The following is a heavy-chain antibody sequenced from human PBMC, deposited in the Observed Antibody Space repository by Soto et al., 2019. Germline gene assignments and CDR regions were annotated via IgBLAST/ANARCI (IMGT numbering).Heavy chain of an antibody. Sequence: QVQLVQSGAEVKKPGASVKVSCKASGYTFTSYGISWVRQAPGQGPEWMGWISAYNGSSNYAEKLQGRVTMTTDTSTSTAYMELRSLRSDDTAVYSCARSYLAPLYSVSGRSDYCDGMDVWGEGTTVTVSS. CDR1: GYTFTSYG. J-gene: IGHJ6*04. D-gene: IGHD3-10*01. CDR2: ISAYNGSS. V-gene: IGHV1-18*01. CDR3: ARSYLAPLYSVSGRSDYCDGMDV.